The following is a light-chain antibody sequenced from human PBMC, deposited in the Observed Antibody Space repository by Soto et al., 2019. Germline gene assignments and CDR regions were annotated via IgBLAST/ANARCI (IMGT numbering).Light chain of an antibody. CDR1: SNDVGGYNS. CDR2: EVN. CDR3: AAWDDSLNGYV. J-gene: IGLJ1*01. V-gene: IGLV2-8*01. Sequence: QSVVTQPPSASGSPGHSVTISCSGTSNDVGGYNSVSWYQLHPGKAPKLMIYEVNRRPSGVPDRFSGSKSGNTASLTVSGLQAEDEADYYCAAWDDSLNGYVFGTGTKLTVL.